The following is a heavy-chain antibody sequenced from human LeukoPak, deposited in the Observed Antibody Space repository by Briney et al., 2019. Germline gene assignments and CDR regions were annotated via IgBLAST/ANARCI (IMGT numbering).Heavy chain of an antibody. CDR3: ARDTYSGYDFDY. J-gene: IGHJ4*02. D-gene: IGHD5-12*01. CDR1: GFTVSSNY. CDR2: IYNGGST. Sequence: PGGSLRLSCAASGFTVSSNYMSWVRQAPGKGLEWVSVIYNGGSTYYADSVKGRFTISRDNSKNTLYLQMNSLRAEDTAVYYCARDTYSGYDFDYWGQGTLVTVSS. V-gene: IGHV3-53*01.